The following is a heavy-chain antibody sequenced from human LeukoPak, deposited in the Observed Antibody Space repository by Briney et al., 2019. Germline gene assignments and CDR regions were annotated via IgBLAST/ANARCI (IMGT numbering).Heavy chain of an antibody. V-gene: IGHV3-11*06. CDR2: ISSSSSHT. D-gene: IGHD6-13*01. CDR1: GFTFSDYY. Sequence: GGSLRLSCAASGFTFSDYYMSWIRQAPGKGLQGVSYISSSSSHTNSADSVKGRFTISRDNAKNSLYLQMNSLRAEDTAVYYCARIGSSSSIFDYWGQGTLVTVSS. J-gene: IGHJ4*02. CDR3: ARIGSSSSIFDY.